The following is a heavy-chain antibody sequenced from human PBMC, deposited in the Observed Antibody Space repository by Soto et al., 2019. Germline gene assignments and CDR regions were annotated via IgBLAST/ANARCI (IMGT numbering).Heavy chain of an antibody. CDR1: GFTFSTSW. CDR3: AKVRVGGSSPYYYYGMDV. Sequence: PGGSLRLSCAASGFTFSTSWISWVRQAPGKGLEWVSAISGSGGSTYYADSVKGRFTISRDNSKNMLYLQMNSLRAEDTALYYCAKVRVGGSSPYYYYGMDVWGQGTTVTVSS. J-gene: IGHJ6*02. CDR2: ISGSGGST. V-gene: IGHV3-23*01. D-gene: IGHD6-6*01.